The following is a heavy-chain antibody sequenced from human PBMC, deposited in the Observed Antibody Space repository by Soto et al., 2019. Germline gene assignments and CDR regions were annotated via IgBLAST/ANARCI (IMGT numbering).Heavy chain of an antibody. Sequence: QVQLVQSGAEVKKPGASVKVSCKPSGYTFTSYGISWVRQAPGQGLEWMGWISAYNGNTKYAQKLQGRVTMTTDTSTSTAYIEVRSLRSHETVVYYCARDLAVGLVDYWGQGTLVTVSS. D-gene: IGHD6-19*01. J-gene: IGHJ4*02. CDR2: ISAYNGNT. V-gene: IGHV1-18*01. CDR3: ARDLAVGLVDY. CDR1: GYTFTSYG.